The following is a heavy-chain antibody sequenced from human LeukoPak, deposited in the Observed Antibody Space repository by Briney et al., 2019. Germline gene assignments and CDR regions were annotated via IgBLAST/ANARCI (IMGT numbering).Heavy chain of an antibody. CDR3: AREQTRGGDLDY. V-gene: IGHV3-69-1*01. CDR1: GFTFSSYS. J-gene: IGHJ4*02. Sequence: AGGSLRLSCAASGFTFSSYSMNWVRQSPGKGLEWVSSISNTNAIFYADSVKGRFTISRDNARNSLYLQMYSLRVEDTAVYYCAREQTRGGDLDYWGQGARVTVSS. D-gene: IGHD2-21*02. CDR2: ISNTNAI.